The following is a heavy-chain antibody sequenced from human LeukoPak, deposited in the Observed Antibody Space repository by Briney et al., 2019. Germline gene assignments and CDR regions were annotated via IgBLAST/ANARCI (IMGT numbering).Heavy chain of an antibody. J-gene: IGHJ4*02. Sequence: GGSLRLSCAASGFTFNRFGMHWVRQAPGKGLEWVAFIRYDGSNKYYADSVKGRFTISRDNSKNTLYLQMNSLRAEDTAVYYCAKIIWFGELGGFDYWGQGTLVTVSS. CDR2: IRYDGSNK. V-gene: IGHV3-30*02. CDR1: GFTFNRFG. D-gene: IGHD3-10*01. CDR3: AKIIWFGELGGFDY.